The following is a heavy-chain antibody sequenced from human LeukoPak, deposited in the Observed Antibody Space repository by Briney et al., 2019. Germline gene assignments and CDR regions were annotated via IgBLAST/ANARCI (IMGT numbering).Heavy chain of an antibody. D-gene: IGHD2-2*01. CDR1: GYTFTSYD. J-gene: IGHJ6*03. CDR2: MNPNSGNT. CDR3: ARVKFNVVPAAIRRYYYYMDV. V-gene: IGHV1-8*01. Sequence: ASVKVSCKASGYTFTSYDINWVRQATGQGLEWMGWMNPNSGNTGYAQKFQGRVTMTRNTSISTAYMELSSLRSEDTAVYYCARVKFNVVPAAIRRYYYYMDVWGKGTTVTISS.